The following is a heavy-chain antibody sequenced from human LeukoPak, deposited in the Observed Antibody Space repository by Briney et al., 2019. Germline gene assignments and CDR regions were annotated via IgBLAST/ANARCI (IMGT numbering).Heavy chain of an antibody. D-gene: IGHD6-19*01. CDR2: INHSGST. CDR1: GGSFSGYY. J-gene: IGHJ4*02. V-gene: IGHV4-34*01. CDR3: ARTYSSGWYGSGFDY. Sequence: SETLSLTCAVYGGSFSGYYWSWIRQPPGKGLEWIGEINHSGSTNYNPSLKSRVTISVDTSKNQFSLKLSSVTAADTAVYYCARTYSSGWYGSGFDYWGQGTLVTVSS.